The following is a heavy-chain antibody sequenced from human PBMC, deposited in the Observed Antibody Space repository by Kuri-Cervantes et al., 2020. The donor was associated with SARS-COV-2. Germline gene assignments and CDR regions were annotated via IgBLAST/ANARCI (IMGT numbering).Heavy chain of an antibody. CDR1: GFTFSSYA. Sequence: GESLKISCSASGFTFSSYAMSWVRQVPGKGLEWVSGISGSGGRTYYADSVKGRSTISRDNSKYTLYLQMSSLRAEDTAVYYCAKDTWTGMTVNFDYWGQGILVTVSS. D-gene: IGHD1-1*01. J-gene: IGHJ4*02. CDR3: AKDTWTGMTVNFDY. CDR2: ISGSGGRT. V-gene: IGHV3-23*01.